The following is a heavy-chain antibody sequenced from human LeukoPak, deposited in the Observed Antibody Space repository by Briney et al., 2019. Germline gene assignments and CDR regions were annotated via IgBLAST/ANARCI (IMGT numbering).Heavy chain of an antibody. CDR1: GGSISSGDYY. V-gene: IGHV4-30-4*08. Sequence: SQTLSLTCTVSGGSISSGDYYWSWIRQPPGKGLEWIGYIYYSGSTYYNPSLKSRVTMSVDTSKNQFSLKLSSVTAADTAVYYCASARASYYDFWSGQNTWGQGTLVTVSS. D-gene: IGHD3-3*01. CDR2: IYYSGST. CDR3: ASARASYYDFWSGQNT. J-gene: IGHJ5*02.